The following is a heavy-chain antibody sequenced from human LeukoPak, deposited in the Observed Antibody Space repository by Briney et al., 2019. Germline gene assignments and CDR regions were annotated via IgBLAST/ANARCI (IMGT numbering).Heavy chain of an antibody. CDR1: GFTLSSFS. Sequence: GSLRLSCAASGFTLSSFSMKWVRPAPGEGLEGVAYIKKTGSETYYVDSVKGRFTITRDNTRNSLFLQMYSLRAEDTAVYFCAREDGYCSGGNCYSYFDSWGQGTLVTVSA. V-gene: IGHV3-7*01. D-gene: IGHD2-15*01. J-gene: IGHJ4*02. CDR2: IKKTGSET. CDR3: AREDGYCSGGNCYSYFDS.